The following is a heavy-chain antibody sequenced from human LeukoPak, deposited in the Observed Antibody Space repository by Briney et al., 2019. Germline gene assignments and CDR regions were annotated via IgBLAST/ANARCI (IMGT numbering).Heavy chain of an antibody. Sequence: PGGSLRLSCAASGFTFSNYWMSWVRQAPGKGLEWVANIKQDGSVKYYVDSLKGRFTISRDNSKNTLYLQMNSLRAEDTAVYYCAKAVRPYCGGDCYLFDYWGQGTLVTVSS. D-gene: IGHD2-21*01. CDR3: AKAVRPYCGGDCYLFDY. CDR1: GFTFSNYW. CDR2: IKQDGSVK. J-gene: IGHJ4*02. V-gene: IGHV3-7*01.